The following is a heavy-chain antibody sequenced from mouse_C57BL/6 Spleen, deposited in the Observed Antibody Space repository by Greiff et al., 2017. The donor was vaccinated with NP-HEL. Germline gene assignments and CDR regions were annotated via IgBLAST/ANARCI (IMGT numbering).Heavy chain of an antibody. CDR1: GYTFTSYW. CDR3: ARYMVDYYGSSRYYAMDY. V-gene: IGHV1-69*01. Sequence: QVQLQQPGAELVMPGASVKLSCKASGYTFTSYWMHWVKQRPGQGLEWIGEIDPSDSYTNYNQKFKGKSTLTVDKSSSTAYMQLSRLTSEDAAVYYCARYMVDYYGSSRYYAMDYWGQGTSVTVSS. CDR2: IDPSDSYT. D-gene: IGHD1-1*01. J-gene: IGHJ4*01.